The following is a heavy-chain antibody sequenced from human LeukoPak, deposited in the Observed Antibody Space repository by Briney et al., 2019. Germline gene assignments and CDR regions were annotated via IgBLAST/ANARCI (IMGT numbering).Heavy chain of an antibody. CDR2: ISGSGGST. Sequence: GGSLRLSCAASGFRFSSYAMSWVRQAPGKGLEWVSAISGSGGSTYYADSVKGRFTISRDNSKNTLYLQMNSLRAEDTAVYYCAKEESHYDILTGYSHYFDYWGQGTLVTVSS. D-gene: IGHD3-9*01. J-gene: IGHJ4*02. CDR1: GFRFSSYA. CDR3: AKEESHYDILTGYSHYFDY. V-gene: IGHV3-23*01.